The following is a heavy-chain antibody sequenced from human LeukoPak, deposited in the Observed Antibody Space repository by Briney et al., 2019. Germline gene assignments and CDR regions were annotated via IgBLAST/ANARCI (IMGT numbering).Heavy chain of an antibody. Sequence: GGSLRLSCAASGVTFSNYAMGWVRQFPGKGLEWVSAISGSGGSTYYADSVKGRSTISRDNSKNTLHLQMNSLRAEDTAVYYCAKGPTMVRGEYFDYWGQGTLVTVSS. CDR3: AKGPTMVRGEYFDY. V-gene: IGHV3-23*01. D-gene: IGHD3-10*01. J-gene: IGHJ4*02. CDR2: ISGSGGST. CDR1: GVTFSNYA.